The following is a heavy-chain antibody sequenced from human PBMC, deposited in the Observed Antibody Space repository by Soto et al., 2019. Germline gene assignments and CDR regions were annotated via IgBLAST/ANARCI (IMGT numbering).Heavy chain of an antibody. CDR3: VPRPP. V-gene: IGHV3-7*01. Sequence: GGSLRLSCAASGLTLSRYWMRWVRQAPGKGLEWVASIKQDGSEKYYVDSVEGRFTISRDNAKNSVYLQVTSLRAEDTAVYYCVPRPPWGQGTLVTVSS. D-gene: IGHD6-6*01. CDR2: IKQDGSEK. CDR1: GLTLSRYW. J-gene: IGHJ5*02.